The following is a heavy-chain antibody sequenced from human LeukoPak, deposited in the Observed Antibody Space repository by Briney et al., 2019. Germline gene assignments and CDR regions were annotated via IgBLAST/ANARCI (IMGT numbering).Heavy chain of an antibody. CDR1: ELTFSTSG. D-gene: IGHD1-14*01. CDR3: TTETNRRQYDY. CDR2: IGPTGSDR. Sequence: PGGSLRLSCRASELTFSTSGFNWVRQAPGKGLEWVASIGPTGSDRYHADSIKGRFTISRDNANNFLYLQMNSLRAEDTAVYYCTTETNRRQYDYRGQGTLLTVSS. J-gene: IGHJ4*02. V-gene: IGHV3-21*06.